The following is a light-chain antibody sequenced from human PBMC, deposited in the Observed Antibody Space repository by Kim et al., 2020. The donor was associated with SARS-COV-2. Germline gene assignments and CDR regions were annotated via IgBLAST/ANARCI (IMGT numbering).Light chain of an antibody. J-gene: IGKJ2*01. V-gene: IGKV3-20*01. CDR3: QHYDNSPT. CDR2: GAS. Sequence: EIVLTQSPGTLSLSPGERATLSCRASQSFSSYYLAWYQQKPGQAHRLLIYGASNRATGIPDRFSGSGSGTDFTLTISRLGPEDFAVYYCQHYDNSPTFGQGTKLEI. CDR1: QSFSSYY.